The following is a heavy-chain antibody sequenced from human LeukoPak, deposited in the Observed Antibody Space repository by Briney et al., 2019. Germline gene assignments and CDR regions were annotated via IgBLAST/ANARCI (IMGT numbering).Heavy chain of an antibody. D-gene: IGHD4-17*01. CDR3: ATGGIGDYYFDY. CDR1: GGSISSYY. CDR2: IYNSGST. V-gene: IGHV4-4*09. Sequence: SETLSLACTVSGGSISSYYWSWIRQPPGKGLEWIGYIYNSGSTSYNPSLKSRVTIFPDTSKNQLSLRLSSVSAADTAVYYCATGGIGDYYFDYWGQGTLVTVSS. J-gene: IGHJ4*02.